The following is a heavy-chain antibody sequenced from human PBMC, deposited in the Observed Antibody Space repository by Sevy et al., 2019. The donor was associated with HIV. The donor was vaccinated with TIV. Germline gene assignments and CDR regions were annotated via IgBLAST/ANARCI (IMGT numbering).Heavy chain of an antibody. Sequence: GGSLRLSCAASGFTFSSAWMSWVRQAPGKGLEWVGRLKSETDGGAIDYAAPVKGRFSISREDSKNTVYLQMNSLKTKANAVYYCIKDPGYRGYDEEGRKYYYYGMDVWGQGTTVTVSS. CDR1: GFTFSSAW. J-gene: IGHJ6*02. D-gene: IGHD5-12*01. V-gene: IGHV3-15*01. CDR2: LKSETDGGAI. CDR3: IKDPGYRGYDEEGRKYYYYGMDV.